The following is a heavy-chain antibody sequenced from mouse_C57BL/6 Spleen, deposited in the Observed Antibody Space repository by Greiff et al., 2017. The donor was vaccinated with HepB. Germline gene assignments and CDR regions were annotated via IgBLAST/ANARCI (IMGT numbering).Heavy chain of an antibody. V-gene: IGHV1-62-3*01. CDR2: IHPNSGST. CDR3: ATADGYYVFDY. CDR1: GYTFTSYW. D-gene: IGHD2-3*01. Sequence: QVQLQQPGAELVKPGASVKLSCKASGYTFTSYWMHWVKQRPGRGLEWIGRIHPNSGSTNYNEKFKSKATLTVDKSSSTAYMQLSSLTSEDSAVYYCATADGYYVFDYWGQGTTLTVSS. J-gene: IGHJ2*01.